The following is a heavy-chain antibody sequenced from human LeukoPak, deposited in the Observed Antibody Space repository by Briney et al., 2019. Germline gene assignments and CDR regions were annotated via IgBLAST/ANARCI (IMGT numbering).Heavy chain of an antibody. Sequence: ASVKVSCKASGYTFTGYYMHWVRQAPGQGLEWMGWINPSSGGTNYAQKFQGRVTMTRDTSISTAYMELSRLRSDDTAVYYCARVRAVGGAQNNPLFYWGQGTLVTVSS. CDR3: ARVRAVGGAQNNPLFY. CDR2: INPSSGGT. CDR1: GYTFTGYY. D-gene: IGHD3-16*01. V-gene: IGHV1-2*02. J-gene: IGHJ4*02.